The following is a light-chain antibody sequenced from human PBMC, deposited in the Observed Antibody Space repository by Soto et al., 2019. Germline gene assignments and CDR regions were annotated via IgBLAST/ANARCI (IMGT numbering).Light chain of an antibody. CDR3: QQHTDWPLP. J-gene: IGKJ4*01. CDR2: DAS. CDR1: QSVSSN. V-gene: IGKV3-15*01. Sequence: EIVMTHAPSTLSVSPGERATLSCMSSQSVSSNLAWYKQIPGQAPRLLIYDASTRATGIPARFSGSGSGTDFTLTISSLQSEDFAVYYCQQHTDWPLPFAGRTKVDIK.